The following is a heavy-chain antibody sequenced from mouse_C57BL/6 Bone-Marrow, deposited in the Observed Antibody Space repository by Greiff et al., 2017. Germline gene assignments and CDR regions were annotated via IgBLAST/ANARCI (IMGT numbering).Heavy chain of an antibody. Sequence: VQLQQSGAELVRPGTSVKVSCKASGYAFTNYLIEWVKQRPGQGLEWIGVINPGSGGTNYNEKFKGKATLTADKSYSTAYMQLSSLTSEDSAVYFCARRGVTTTGYYFDYWGQGTTLTVSS. CDR2: INPGSGGT. CDR3: ARRGVTTTGYYFDY. J-gene: IGHJ2*01. D-gene: IGHD2-2*01. CDR1: GYAFTNYL. V-gene: IGHV1-54*01.